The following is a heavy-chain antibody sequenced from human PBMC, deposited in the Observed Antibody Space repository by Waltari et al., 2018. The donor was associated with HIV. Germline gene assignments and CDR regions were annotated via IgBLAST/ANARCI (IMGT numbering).Heavy chain of an antibody. CDR3: ASEPNCRGYSCYGDF. CDR2: IGPDGRQM. V-gene: IGHV3-7*01. D-gene: IGHD2-21*01. Sequence: VESGGDSVQPGESLRLSCVASGFSFNSYWLTWVRQSPGKGLEWVANIGPDGRQMYYADSVKGRFTISRDNIRNSLYLQMNNLRVDDTAVYYCASEPNCRGYSCYGDFWGRGSLVTVS. CDR1: GFSFNSYW. J-gene: IGHJ4*02.